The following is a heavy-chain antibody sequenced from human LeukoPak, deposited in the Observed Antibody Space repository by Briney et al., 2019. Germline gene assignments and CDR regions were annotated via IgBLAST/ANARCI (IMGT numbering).Heavy chain of an antibody. CDR1: GGSISSSSYF. D-gene: IGHD6-13*01. CDR3: ARRPYSSSWYFDY. J-gene: IGHJ4*02. Sequence: SETLSLTCTVSGGSISSSSYFWGWIRQPPGRGLEYIASIYYTGSPYHNPSLKSRVTMSIDTSKNQFSLNLSSVTAADTAPYYCARRPYSSSWYFDYWGQGTLVTVSS. V-gene: IGHV4-39*01. CDR2: IYYTGSP.